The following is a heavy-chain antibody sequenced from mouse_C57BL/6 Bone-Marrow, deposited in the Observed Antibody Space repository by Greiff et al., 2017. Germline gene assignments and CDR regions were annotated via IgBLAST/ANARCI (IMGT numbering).Heavy chain of an antibody. Sequence: EVQLQQSGPGLVKPSQSLSLTCSVTGYSITSGYYWNWIRQFPGNKLEWMGYISYDGSNNYNPSLKNRISITRDTSKNQFFLKLNSGTTEDTATYYCARDSSGNAYWGQGTLVTVSA. J-gene: IGHJ3*01. V-gene: IGHV3-6*01. CDR1: GYSITSGYY. CDR3: ARDSSGNAY. CDR2: ISYDGSN. D-gene: IGHD3-2*02.